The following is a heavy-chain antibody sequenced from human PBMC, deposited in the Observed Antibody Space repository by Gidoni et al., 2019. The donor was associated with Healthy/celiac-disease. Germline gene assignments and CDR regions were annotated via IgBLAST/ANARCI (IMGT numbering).Heavy chain of an antibody. CDR2: LNTSGST. J-gene: IGHJ4*02. D-gene: IGHD3-22*01. Sequence: QVQLQQWGAGLLKPSETLSLTCAVYGGSFSGYFWSWIRQPPGKGLQWIGALNTSGSTNYTPSLNSRVTISVDTSKNQFSLKLSSVTAADTAVYYCARGRGITMIVVPYFAYWGQGTLVTVSS. CDR1: GGSFSGYF. V-gene: IGHV4-34*01. CDR3: ARGRGITMIVVPYFAY.